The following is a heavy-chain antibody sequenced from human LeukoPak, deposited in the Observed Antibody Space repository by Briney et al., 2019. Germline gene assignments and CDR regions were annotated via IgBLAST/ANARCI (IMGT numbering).Heavy chain of an antibody. J-gene: IGHJ4*02. CDR3: ARASCSGGSCQYYFDY. D-gene: IGHD2-15*01. CDR1: GFTFSSYS. Sequence: GGSLRLSCAGSGFTFSSYSMNWVRQAPGKGLEWVSSISSSSSYVYYADSVKGRFTISRDNAKNSLYLQMNSLRVEDTAVYYCARASCSGGSCQYYFDYWGQGTLVTVSS. CDR2: ISSSSSYV. V-gene: IGHV3-21*01.